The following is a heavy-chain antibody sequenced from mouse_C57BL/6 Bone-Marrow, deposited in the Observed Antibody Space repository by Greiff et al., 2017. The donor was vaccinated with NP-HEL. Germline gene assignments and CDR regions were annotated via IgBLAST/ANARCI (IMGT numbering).Heavy chain of an antibody. CDR2: INPNNGGT. D-gene: IGHD1-1*01. J-gene: IGHJ2*01. CDR3: ARIGYYGSSPFDY. Sequence: EVQLQQSGPELVKPGASVKISCKASGYTFTDYYMNWVKQSHGKSLEWIGDINPNNGGTSYNQKFKGKATLTVDKSSSTAYMERRSLTSEDSAVYYCARIGYYGSSPFDYWGQGTTLTVSS. CDR1: GYTFTDYY. V-gene: IGHV1-26*01.